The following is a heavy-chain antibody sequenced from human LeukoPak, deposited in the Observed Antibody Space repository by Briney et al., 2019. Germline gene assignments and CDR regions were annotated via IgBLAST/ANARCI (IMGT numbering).Heavy chain of an antibody. CDR1: GGSISSYY. D-gene: IGHD3-3*01. CDR2: IYTSGST. V-gene: IGHV4-4*07. CDR3: AREGHYDFWSGYSSL. Sequence: SETLSLTCTVSGGSISSYYWSWIRQPAGKGLEWIGRIYTSGSTYYNPSLKSRVTISVDRSKNQFSLKLSSVTAADTAVYYCAREGHYDFWSGYSSLWGQGTLVTVSS. J-gene: IGHJ4*02.